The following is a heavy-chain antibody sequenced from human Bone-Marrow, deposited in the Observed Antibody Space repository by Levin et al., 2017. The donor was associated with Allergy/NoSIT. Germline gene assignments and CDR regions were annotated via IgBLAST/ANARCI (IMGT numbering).Heavy chain of an antibody. CDR3: VKSGIEAVSPVPGPYDSYAMDV. J-gene: IGHJ6*02. CDR2: ISWNSVNI. V-gene: IGHV3-9*01. Sequence: GGSLRLSCAAAGFKFDDYAMYWVRQAPGKGLEWVSSISWNSVNIGYAESVKGRFTISRDNAKKSLSLEMNSLRAEDTALYYCVKSGIEAVSPVPGPYDSYAMDVWGQGTTVAVSS. CDR1: GFKFDDYA. D-gene: IGHD6-13*01.